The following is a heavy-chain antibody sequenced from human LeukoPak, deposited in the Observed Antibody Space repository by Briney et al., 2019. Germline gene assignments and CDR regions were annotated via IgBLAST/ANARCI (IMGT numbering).Heavy chain of an antibody. CDR3: ARVSSMLRGPLVIYYFDF. CDR2: IYYSGST. V-gene: IGHV4-39*07. Sequence: SETLSLTCTVSGGSITSSSYYWGWIRQPPGKGLEWIGSIYYSGSTYYNPSLKSRVTISVDTSKNQFSLKLSSVTAADTAVYYCARVSSMLRGPLVIYYFDFWGQGTLVTVSS. D-gene: IGHD3-10*01. J-gene: IGHJ4*02. CDR1: GGSITSSSYY.